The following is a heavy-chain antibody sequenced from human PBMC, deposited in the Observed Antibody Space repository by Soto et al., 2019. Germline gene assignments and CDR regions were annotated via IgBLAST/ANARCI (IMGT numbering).Heavy chain of an antibody. CDR2: IIPIFGTA. CDR3: ARGVSSVVVTATIIEGHFDY. CDR1: GGTFSSYA. J-gene: IGHJ4*02. D-gene: IGHD2-21*02. Sequence: GASVKVSCKASGGTFSSYAISWVRQAPGQGLEWMGGIIPIFGTANYAQKFQGRVTITADESTSIAYMELSSLRSEDTAVYYCARGVSSVVVTATIIEGHFDYWGQGTLVTV. V-gene: IGHV1-69*13.